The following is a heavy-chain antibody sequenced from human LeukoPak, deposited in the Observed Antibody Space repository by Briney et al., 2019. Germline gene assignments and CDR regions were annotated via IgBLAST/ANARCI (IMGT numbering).Heavy chain of an antibody. Sequence: SETLSLTCTVSGGSISSNSYYWGWIRQPPGKGLEWIGNIYYTGSTYYNPSLKSRVTISVDTSKNQFSLKLSSVTAVDTAVYYCARRRRSMVRGVIINSPFDYWGQRTLVTVSS. CDR2: IYYTGST. CDR3: ARRRRSMVRGVIINSPFDY. J-gene: IGHJ4*02. D-gene: IGHD3-10*01. V-gene: IGHV4-39*07. CDR1: GGSISSNSYY.